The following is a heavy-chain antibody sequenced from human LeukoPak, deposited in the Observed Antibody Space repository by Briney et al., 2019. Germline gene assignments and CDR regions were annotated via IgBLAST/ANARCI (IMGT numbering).Heavy chain of an antibody. CDR3: ARGYGGNSGIGFDY. CDR1: GGSLSSYY. V-gene: IGHV4-59*08. D-gene: IGHD4-23*01. J-gene: IGHJ4*02. Sequence: SETLSLTCTVSGGSLSSYYWIWIRQPPGKGLEWIGYIYYSGSTNYNPSLKSRVTISVDTSKNQFSLKLSSVTAADTAVYYCARGYGGNSGIGFDYWGQGTLVTVSS. CDR2: IYYSGST.